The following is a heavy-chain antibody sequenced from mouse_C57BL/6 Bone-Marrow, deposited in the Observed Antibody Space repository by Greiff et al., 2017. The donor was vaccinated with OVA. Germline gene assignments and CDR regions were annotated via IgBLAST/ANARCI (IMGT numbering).Heavy chain of an antibody. CDR3: AGYANSYAMDY. J-gene: IGHJ4*01. CDR1: GFTFSSYT. V-gene: IGHV5-9*01. D-gene: IGHD2-1*01. CDR2: ISGGGGNT. Sequence: EVKLVESGGGLVKPGGSLKLSCAASGFTFSSYTMSWVRQTPEKRLEWVATISGGGGNTYYPDSVKGRFTISRDNAKNTLYLQMSSLRSEDTALYYCAGYANSYAMDYWGQGTSVTVSS.